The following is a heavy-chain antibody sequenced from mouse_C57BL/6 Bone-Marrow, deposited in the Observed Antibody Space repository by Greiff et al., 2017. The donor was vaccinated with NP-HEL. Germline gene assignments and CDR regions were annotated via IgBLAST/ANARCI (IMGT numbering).Heavy chain of an antibody. Sequence: VQLQQSGAELVKPGASVKISCKASGYAFSSYWMNWVKQRPGKGLEWIGQIYPGDGDTNYNGKFKGKATLTADKSSSTAYMQLSSLTSEDSAVCFCARSYYYGSSRYYFDYWGQGTTLTVSS. CDR3: ARSYYYGSSRYYFDY. V-gene: IGHV1-80*01. J-gene: IGHJ2*01. D-gene: IGHD1-1*01. CDR1: GYAFSSYW. CDR2: IYPGDGDT.